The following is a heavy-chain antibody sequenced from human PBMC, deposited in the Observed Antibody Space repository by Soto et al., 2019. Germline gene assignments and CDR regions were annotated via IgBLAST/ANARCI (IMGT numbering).Heavy chain of an antibody. CDR2: TYYRSKWYN. CDR3: AREGRLAASIFHNWFDP. V-gene: IGHV6-1*01. Sequence: PSQTLSLTCAISGDSVSDNSAAWNWIRQSPSRGLEWLGRTYYRSKWYNDYAVSVKSRITVTPDTSKNQFSLHLNSVTPEDTAVYYCAREGRLAASIFHNWFDPWGQGTLVTVSS. D-gene: IGHD3-3*02. CDR1: GDSVSDNSAA. J-gene: IGHJ5*02.